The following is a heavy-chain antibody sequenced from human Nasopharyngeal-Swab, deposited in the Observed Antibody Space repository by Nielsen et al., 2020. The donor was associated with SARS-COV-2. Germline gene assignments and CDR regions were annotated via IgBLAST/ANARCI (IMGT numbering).Heavy chain of an antibody. V-gene: IGHV3-30-3*01. CDR3: ARGSSSYYFDY. CDR1: GFTFSSYA. D-gene: IGHD6-6*01. CDR2: ISYDGSNK. Sequence: GGSLRLSCAASGFTFSSYAIHWARQAPGKGLEWVAVISYDGSNKYYADSVKGRFTISRDNSKNTLYLQMNSLRAEDTAVYYCARGSSSYYFDYWGQGTLVTVSS. J-gene: IGHJ4*02.